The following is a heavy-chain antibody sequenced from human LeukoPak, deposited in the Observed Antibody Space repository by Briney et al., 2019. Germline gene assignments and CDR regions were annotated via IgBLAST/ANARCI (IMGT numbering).Heavy chain of an antibody. J-gene: IGHJ3*02. Sequence: ASVKVSCKASGYTFTSYYMHWVRQAPGQGLEWMGIINPSGGSTSYAQKFQGRVTMTRDTSTSTVYMELSSLRSEDTAVYYCAREGAPGYYDSSGYPSIWGQGTVVTVSS. CDR3: AREGAPGYYDSSGYPSI. CDR2: INPSGGST. CDR1: GYTFTSYY. V-gene: IGHV1-46*01. D-gene: IGHD3-22*01.